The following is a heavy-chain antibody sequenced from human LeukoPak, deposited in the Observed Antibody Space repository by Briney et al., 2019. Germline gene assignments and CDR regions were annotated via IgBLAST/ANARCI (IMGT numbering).Heavy chain of an antibody. CDR1: GYTFTTFD. V-gene: IGHV1-18*01. CDR3: ARARSGAVARNYNWFDP. D-gene: IGHD6-19*01. CDR2: ISTYNGNT. Sequence: ASVQVSCQASGYTFTTFDISWVRQAPGQGLEWMGWISTYNGNTNYAQNLQGRVTMTTDTSTSTAYMELRSLTSDDTAVYYCARARSGAVARNYNWFDPRGQGTLVTVSS. J-gene: IGHJ5*02.